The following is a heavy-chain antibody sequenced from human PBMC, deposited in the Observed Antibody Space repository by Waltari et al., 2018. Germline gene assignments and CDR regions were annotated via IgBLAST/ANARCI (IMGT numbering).Heavy chain of an antibody. V-gene: IGHV4-39*07. Sequence: QLQLPESGPGLVKPSETLSLTCTVSGGSISSSSYYWGGIRPPPGKGLEWIGSIYYSGSTYYNPSLKSRVTISVDTSKNQFSLKLSSVTAADTAVYYCATDRIMITFGGLIAPYYFDYWGQGTLVTVSS. J-gene: IGHJ4*02. CDR2: IYYSGST. D-gene: IGHD3-16*02. CDR3: ATDRIMITFGGLIAPYYFDY. CDR1: GGSISSSSYY.